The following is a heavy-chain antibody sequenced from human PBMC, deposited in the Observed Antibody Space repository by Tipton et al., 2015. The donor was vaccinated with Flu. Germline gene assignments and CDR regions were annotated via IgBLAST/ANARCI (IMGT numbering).Heavy chain of an antibody. CDR3: ARAKWAQYDFWSGYYQMDWFDP. CDR2: IYYSGST. Sequence: TLSLTCTVSGGSISSYYWSWIRQPPGKGLEWIGYIYYSGSTNYNPSLKSRVTISVDTSKNQFSLKLSSVTAADTAVYYCARAKWAQYDFWSGYYQMDWFDPWGQGTLVTVSS. V-gene: IGHV4-59*01. D-gene: IGHD3-3*01. J-gene: IGHJ5*02. CDR1: GGSISSYY.